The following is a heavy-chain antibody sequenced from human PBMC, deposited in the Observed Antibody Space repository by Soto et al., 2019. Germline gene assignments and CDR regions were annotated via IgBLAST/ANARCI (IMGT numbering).Heavy chain of an antibody. CDR3: ARIKWGLNYYNGMDV. D-gene: IGHD1-26*01. V-gene: IGHV1-2*02. J-gene: IGHJ6*02. Sequence: QVQLVQSGAEVKKPGASVKVSCKPSGYSFSDYFIQWVRQAPGQGLEWVAWINPKTAATNYAKKFQGRVSLTWDTSTTTAYIELTRLTPDDTAVYYCARIKWGLNYYNGMDVWGRGTTVIVSS. CDR2: INPKTAAT. CDR1: GYSFSDYF.